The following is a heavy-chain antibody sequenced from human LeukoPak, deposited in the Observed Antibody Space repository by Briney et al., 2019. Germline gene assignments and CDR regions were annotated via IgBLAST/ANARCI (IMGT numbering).Heavy chain of an antibody. Sequence: ASVKVSRRASGYTFSNYYIHWVRQAPGQGLEWMGIINPSGGSTSDAQKFQGRVTMPTDTSTSTAYMELRSLRSDDTAVYYCARVPTWTTVTTEFDYWGQGTLVTVSS. J-gene: IGHJ4*02. V-gene: IGHV1-46*01. CDR1: GYTFSNYY. CDR2: INPSGGST. CDR3: ARVPTWTTVTTEFDY. D-gene: IGHD4-17*01.